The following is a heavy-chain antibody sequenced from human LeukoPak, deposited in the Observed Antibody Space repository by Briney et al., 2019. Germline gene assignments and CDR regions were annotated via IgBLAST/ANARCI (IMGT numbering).Heavy chain of an antibody. CDR1: GFTFSSYG. CDR3: AKEGTLLGLFYLVDY. V-gene: IGHV3-23*01. J-gene: IGHJ4*02. CDR2: ISGSGGST. D-gene: IGHD2/OR15-2a*01. Sequence: GSLRLSCAASGFTFSSYGMSWVRQAPGKGLEWVSAISGSGGSTYYADSVKGRFTISRDNSKNTLYLQMNSLRAEDTAVYYCAKEGTLLGLFYLVDYWGQGTLVTVSS.